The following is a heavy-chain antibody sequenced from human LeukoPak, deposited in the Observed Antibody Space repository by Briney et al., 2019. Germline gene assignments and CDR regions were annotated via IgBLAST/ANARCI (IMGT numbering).Heavy chain of an antibody. CDR1: GFTFNNYG. CDR2: ISYDGRNI. D-gene: IGHD2-15*01. V-gene: IGHV3-30*03. CDR3: AREVVFSMDV. J-gene: IGHJ6*02. Sequence: GGSLRLSCAASGFTFNNYGMHWVRQAPGKGLEWVAVISYDGRNIHYPDSVKGRFTISRDISTDTLWLQMDSLRTEDTAVYYCAREVVFSMDVWGQGTTVTVSS.